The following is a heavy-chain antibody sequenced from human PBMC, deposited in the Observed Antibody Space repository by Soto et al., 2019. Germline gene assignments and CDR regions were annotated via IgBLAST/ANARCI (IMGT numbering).Heavy chain of an antibody. D-gene: IGHD4-17*01. Sequence: QVQLQESGPGLVKPSGTLSLTCAVSGGSISSSNWWSWVRQPPGKGLEWIGEIYHSGSTNYNPSLKSRVTISVDKSKNHFSLMLSTVTAADTAVYYCARSSYGDYGYWYFDLWGRGTLVTVSS. V-gene: IGHV4-4*02. J-gene: IGHJ2*01. CDR3: ARSSYGDYGYWYFDL. CDR2: IYHSGST. CDR1: GGSISSSNW.